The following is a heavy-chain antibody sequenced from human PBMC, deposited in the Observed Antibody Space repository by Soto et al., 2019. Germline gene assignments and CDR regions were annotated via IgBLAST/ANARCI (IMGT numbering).Heavy chain of an antibody. CDR1: GFTFDDYA. CDR3: AKGRIAAAGREDFDY. Sequence: EVQLVESGGGLVQPGRSLRLSCAASGFTFDDYAMHWVRHAPGKGLEWVAGISWNSGSIGYADSVKGRFTISRDNAKNSLYLQMNSLRAEDTALYYCAKGRIAAAGREDFDYWGQGTLVTVSS. V-gene: IGHV3-9*01. J-gene: IGHJ4*02. CDR2: ISWNSGSI. D-gene: IGHD6-13*01.